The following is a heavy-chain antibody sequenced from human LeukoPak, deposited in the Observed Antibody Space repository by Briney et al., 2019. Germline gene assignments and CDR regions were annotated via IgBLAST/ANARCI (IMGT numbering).Heavy chain of an antibody. CDR2: INSDGSST. V-gene: IGHV3-74*01. CDR1: GFTFSSYW. Sequence: GGSLRLSCAASGFTFSSYWMHWVRQAPGKGLVGVSRINSDGSSTSYADSVKGRFTISRDNAKNTLYLQMNSLRAEDTAVYYCAIDLYYYDSSGYSYWGQGTLVTVSS. CDR3: AIDLYYYDSSGYSY. D-gene: IGHD3-22*01. J-gene: IGHJ4*02.